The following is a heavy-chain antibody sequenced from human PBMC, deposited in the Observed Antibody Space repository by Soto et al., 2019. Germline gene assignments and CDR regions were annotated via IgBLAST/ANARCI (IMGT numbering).Heavy chain of an antibody. V-gene: IGHV3-21*01. Sequence: EVQLVESGGGLVKPGGSLRLSCAASGFTFSSYGMNWVRQAPGKGLEWVSSISSSSSYIFYADSVKGRFTISRDNATNSLYLQMNSLRAEDTAVYYCARDRDEDIVVVPAAMFDYWGQGTLVTVSS. D-gene: IGHD2-2*01. CDR3: ARDRDEDIVVVPAAMFDY. CDR2: ISSSSSYI. CDR1: GFTFSSYG. J-gene: IGHJ4*02.